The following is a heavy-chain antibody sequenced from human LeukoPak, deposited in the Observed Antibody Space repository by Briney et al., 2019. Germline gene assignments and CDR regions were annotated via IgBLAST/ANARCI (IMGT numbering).Heavy chain of an antibody. Sequence: GGSLRLSCAASGFTFSSYAMHWVRQAPGKGLEWVAVISYDGSDKYYADSVKGRFTVSRDNSKNTLYLQVNSLRAEDTAVYYCARDWNYYGIFDYWGQGTLVTVSS. CDR2: ISYDGSDK. V-gene: IGHV3-30*04. J-gene: IGHJ4*02. CDR3: ARDWNYYGIFDY. D-gene: IGHD3-10*01. CDR1: GFTFSSYA.